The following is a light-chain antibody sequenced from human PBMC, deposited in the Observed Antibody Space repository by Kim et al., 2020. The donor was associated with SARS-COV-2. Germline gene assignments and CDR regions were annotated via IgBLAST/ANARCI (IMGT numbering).Light chain of an antibody. Sequence: DIQMTQSPSTLSASVGDRVTITCRASQSTGNWLAWYQQKPGQAPKLLIYDASTLGSGVSSRFSGSGSGTEFTLTINSLQPDDFATYYCQQYNTWTFGQGTKV. V-gene: IGKV1-5*01. CDR2: DAS. J-gene: IGKJ1*01. CDR3: QQYNTWT. CDR1: QSTGNW.